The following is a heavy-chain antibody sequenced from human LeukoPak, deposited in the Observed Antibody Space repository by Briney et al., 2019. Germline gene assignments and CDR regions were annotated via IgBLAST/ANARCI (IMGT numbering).Heavy chain of an antibody. J-gene: IGHJ4*02. V-gene: IGHV1-2*02. D-gene: IGHD5-12*01. CDR2: IHPESGGT. CDR1: GYKSTDYS. Sequence: ASVKVSCKASGYKSTDYSMHWVRQAPGRGPEWMGWIHPESGGTNSAPEFQGRVTMTRDTSISTVYMELSRLGSDDTAVYYCARLRGGYDSADYWGQGTLVTVSS. CDR3: ARLRGGYDSADY.